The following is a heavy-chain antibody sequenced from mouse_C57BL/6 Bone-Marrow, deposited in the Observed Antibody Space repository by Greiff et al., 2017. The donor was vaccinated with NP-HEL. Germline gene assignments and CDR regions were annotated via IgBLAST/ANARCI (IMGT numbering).Heavy chain of an antibody. CDR1: GYAFSSSW. CDR3: ARNTTVAYWYFDV. J-gene: IGHJ1*03. Sequence: VQLQQSGPELVKPGASVKISCKASGYAFSSSWMNWVKQRPGKGLEWIGRIYPGDGDTNYNGKFKGKATLTADKSSSTAYMQLSSLTSEDSAVYFCARNTTVAYWYFDVWGTGTTVTVSS. CDR2: IYPGDGDT. V-gene: IGHV1-82*01. D-gene: IGHD1-1*01.